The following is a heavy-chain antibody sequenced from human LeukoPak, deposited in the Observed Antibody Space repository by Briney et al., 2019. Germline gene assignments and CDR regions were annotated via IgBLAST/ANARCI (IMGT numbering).Heavy chain of an antibody. CDR1: GFTFSSYG. V-gene: IGHV3-30*02. J-gene: IGHJ6*03. D-gene: IGHD5-18*01. Sequence: GGSLRLSCAASGFTFSSYGMHWVRQAPGKGLEWVAVIWYGGSNKYYADSVKGRFTISRDNSKNTLYLQMNSLRAEDTAVYYCAKSTYSYGTLYYYYYMDVWGKGTTVTVSS. CDR2: IWYGGSNK. CDR3: AKSTYSYGTLYYYYYMDV.